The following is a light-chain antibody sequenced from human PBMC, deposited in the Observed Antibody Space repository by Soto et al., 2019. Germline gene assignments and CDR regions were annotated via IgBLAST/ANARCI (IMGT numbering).Light chain of an antibody. CDR2: EVS. CDR3: RSYTSSSTLV. CDR1: SSDVGGYNY. Sequence: QSVLTQPASVSGSPGQSITISCTGTSSDVGGYNYVSWYQQHPGKAPKLMIYEVSNRPSGVSNRFSGSKSGNTASLTISWCQAEDESDYYCRSYTSSSTLVFVTGTKVTVL. V-gene: IGLV2-14*01. J-gene: IGLJ1*01.